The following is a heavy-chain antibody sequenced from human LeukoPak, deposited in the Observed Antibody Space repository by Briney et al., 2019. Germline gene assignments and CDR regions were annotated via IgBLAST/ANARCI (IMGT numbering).Heavy chain of an antibody. CDR1: GFTFSSYW. CDR2: INSDGSST. J-gene: IGHJ4*02. V-gene: IGHV3-74*01. CDR3: ARAPRSGSYSGYFDY. D-gene: IGHD1-26*01. Sequence: GSLRLSCAASGFTFSSYWMHWVRQAPGKGLVWVSRINSDGSSTSYADSVKGRFTISRDNAKNTLYLQMNSLRAEDTAVYYCARAPRSGSYSGYFDYWGQGTLVTVSS.